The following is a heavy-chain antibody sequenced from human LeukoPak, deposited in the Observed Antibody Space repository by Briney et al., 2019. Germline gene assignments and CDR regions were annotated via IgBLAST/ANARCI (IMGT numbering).Heavy chain of an antibody. J-gene: IGHJ4*02. Sequence: GGSLRLSCAASGFTFGSYSMNWVRQAPGKGLEWVSYIGISSSSLSYADSVKGRLTISRDDAKNSLYLQINSLRAEDTAVYYCARDENWVFDYWGQGILVTVSS. V-gene: IGHV3-48*01. CDR1: GFTFGSYS. CDR3: ARDENWVFDY. CDR2: IGISSSSL. D-gene: IGHD3-16*01.